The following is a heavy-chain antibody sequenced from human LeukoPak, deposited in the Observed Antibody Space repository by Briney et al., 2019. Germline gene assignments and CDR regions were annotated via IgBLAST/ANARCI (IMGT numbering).Heavy chain of an antibody. CDR2: VYHTGST. CDR1: GDSISKSNW. CDR3: ARTTVVTPAGNYHFDY. D-gene: IGHD4-23*01. V-gene: IGHV4-4*02. Sequence: SGTLSLTCAVSGDSISKSNWWSWVRQPPGKGLEWVGEVYHTGSTNYSPSLKSRVTISVDRSKNQFSLKLSSVTAADTAVYYCARTTVVTPAGNYHFDYWGQGTLVTVSS. J-gene: IGHJ4*02.